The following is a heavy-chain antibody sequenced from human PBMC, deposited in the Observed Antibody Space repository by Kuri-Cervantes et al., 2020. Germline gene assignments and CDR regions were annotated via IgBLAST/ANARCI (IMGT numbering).Heavy chain of an antibody. J-gene: IGHJ6*02. V-gene: IGHV3-9*01. CDR3: AKDRGYSYDTYYYGMDV. CDR2: ISWNSGSI. Sequence: SLKISCAASGFTFSSYSMNWVRQAPGKGLEWVSGISWNSGSIGYADSVKGRFTISRDNAKNSLYLQMNSLRAEDKALYYCAKDRGYSYDTYYYGMDVWGQGTTVTVSS. D-gene: IGHD5-18*01. CDR1: GFTFSSYS.